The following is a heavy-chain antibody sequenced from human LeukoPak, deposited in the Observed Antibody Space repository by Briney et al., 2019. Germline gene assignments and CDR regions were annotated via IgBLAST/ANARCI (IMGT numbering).Heavy chain of an antibody. D-gene: IGHD3-10*01. CDR1: GFTFSSYI. CDR2: ITSRSSYI. CDR3: ARAPGGTMVLDY. V-gene: IGHV3-21*06. J-gene: IGHJ4*02. Sequence: GGSLRLSCAASGFTFSSYIMNWVRRAPGKGLEWVSSITSRSSYIYYADSVKGRFTISRDNAKNTLYLQMNSLRAEDTALYYCARAPGGTMVLDYWGQGTLVTVSS.